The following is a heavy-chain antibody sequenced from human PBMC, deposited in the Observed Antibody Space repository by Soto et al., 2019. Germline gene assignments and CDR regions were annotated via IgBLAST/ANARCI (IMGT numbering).Heavy chain of an antibody. CDR1: GGSFSGYY. CDR2: INHSGST. Sequence: SETLSLTCAVYGGSFSGYYWSWIRQPPGKGLEWIGEINHSGSTNYNPSLKSRVTISVDTSKNQFSLKLSPVTAADTAVYYCAVGGYDILTGLGDYYYGMDVWGQGTTVTVSS. J-gene: IGHJ6*02. D-gene: IGHD3-9*01. CDR3: AVGGYDILTGLGDYYYGMDV. V-gene: IGHV4-34*01.